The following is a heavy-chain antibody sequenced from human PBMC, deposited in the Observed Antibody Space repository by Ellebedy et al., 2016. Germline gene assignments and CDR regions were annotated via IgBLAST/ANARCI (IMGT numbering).Heavy chain of an antibody. V-gene: IGHV3-23*01. CDR1: GFTFSSSA. Sequence: GGSLRLSCAASGFTFSSSAMSWVRQAPGKGLEWVSAISPSGDWTPYTDSVKGRFTISRDNSKNTVFLQMNSLRAEDTALYYCAKGGAGDHGYWGQGTLVTVSS. CDR2: ISPSGDWT. J-gene: IGHJ4*02. CDR3: AKGGAGDHGY. D-gene: IGHD7-27*01.